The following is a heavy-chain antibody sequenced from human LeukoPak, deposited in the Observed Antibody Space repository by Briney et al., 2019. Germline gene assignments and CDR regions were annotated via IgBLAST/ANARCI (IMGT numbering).Heavy chain of an antibody. CDR3: ARRSLNAFDI. Sequence: SETLSLTCTVSGGSISNYYWSWIRQPPGKGLEWIGYIYYSGSTSYNPSLKSRVTISVDTSKNQFSLKLTSMTAADTAMYYCARRSLNAFDIWGQGTVVTVSS. V-gene: IGHV4-59*12. J-gene: IGHJ3*02. CDR1: GGSISNYY. D-gene: IGHD2-15*01. CDR2: IYYSGST.